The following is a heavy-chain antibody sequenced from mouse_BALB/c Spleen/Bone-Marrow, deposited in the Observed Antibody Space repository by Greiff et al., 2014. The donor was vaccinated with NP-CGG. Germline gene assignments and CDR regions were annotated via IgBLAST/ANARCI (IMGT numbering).Heavy chain of an antibody. D-gene: IGHD2-14*01. V-gene: IGHV1S81*02. Sequence: QVQLQQSGAELVKPGASVKLSCKASGYTFTSYWMHWVKQRPGQGLEWIGEINPSNGRTNYNEEFKSKATLTVDKSSSTAYMQLSSLTSEDSAGYYCTRDYGYDAGFGWFTYWGQGTLVTVSA. CDR3: TRDYGYDAGFGWFTY. CDR1: GYTFTSYW. CDR2: INPSNGRT. J-gene: IGHJ3*01.